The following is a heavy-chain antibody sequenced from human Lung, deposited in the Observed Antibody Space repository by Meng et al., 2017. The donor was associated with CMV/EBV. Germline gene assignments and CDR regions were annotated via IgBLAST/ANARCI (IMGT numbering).Heavy chain of an antibody. CDR2: INPSGGST. Sequence: QVQLVQPGAEVKKPGXSVKVSGKASGYTFTSHYMHWVRQAPGQGLEWMGIINPSGGSTSYAQKFQGRVTMPRDTSTSTVYMELSSLRSEDTAVYYCARDSSEYHTNWFDPWGQGTLVTVSS. CDR1: GYTFTSHY. D-gene: IGHD2-2*01. J-gene: IGHJ5*02. V-gene: IGHV1-46*01. CDR3: ARDSSEYHTNWFDP.